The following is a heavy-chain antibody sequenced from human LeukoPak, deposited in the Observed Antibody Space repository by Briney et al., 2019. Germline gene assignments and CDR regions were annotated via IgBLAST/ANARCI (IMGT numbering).Heavy chain of an antibody. D-gene: IGHD3-10*01. CDR1: GGSIRSYY. J-gene: IGHJ5*02. CDR2: IYYSGST. V-gene: IGHV4-59*01. CDR3: ASGAYYYGSGTGWFDP. Sequence: ETLSLTCPVSGGSIRSYYWSWVRQPPGKGLAWIGFIYYSGSTNYNPSLKSRVTISVDTSKNQFSLKLSSVTAADTAVYYCASGAYYYGSGTGWFDPWGQGTLVTVSS.